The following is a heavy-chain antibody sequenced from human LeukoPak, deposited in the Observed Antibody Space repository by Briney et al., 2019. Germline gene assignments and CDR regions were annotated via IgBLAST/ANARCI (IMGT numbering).Heavy chain of an antibody. CDR2: INPNSGGT. CDR3: ARVGYSSGWYGYY. Sequence: GASVKVSCKASGYTFTGYYMHWVRQAPGQGLEWMGWINPNSGGTNYAQKFQGRVTMTRDTSISTAYMELSRLRSDDMAVYYCARVGYSSGWYGYYWGQGTLVTVSS. V-gene: IGHV1-2*02. D-gene: IGHD6-19*01. CDR1: GYTFTGYY. J-gene: IGHJ4*02.